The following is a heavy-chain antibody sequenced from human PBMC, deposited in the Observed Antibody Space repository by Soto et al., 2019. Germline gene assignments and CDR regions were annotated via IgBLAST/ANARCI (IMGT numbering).Heavy chain of an antibody. V-gene: IGHV3-23*01. CDR2: ISGSGGST. D-gene: IGHD2-15*01. J-gene: IGHJ4*02. CDR1: GFTFSSYA. Sequence: GGSLRLSCAASGFTFSSYAMSWVRQAPGKGLEWVSAISGSGGSTYYADSVKGRFTISRDNSKNTLYLQMNSLRAEDTAVYYCAKSPYCSGGSCYPDQFDYWGQGTLVTVSS. CDR3: AKSPYCSGGSCYPDQFDY.